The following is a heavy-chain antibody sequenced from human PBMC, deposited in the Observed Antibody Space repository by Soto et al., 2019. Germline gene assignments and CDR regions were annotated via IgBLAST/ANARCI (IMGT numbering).Heavy chain of an antibody. V-gene: IGHV3-33*01. J-gene: IGHJ6*02. CDR3: ARDRGAYCSSTSCYHTAGMDV. Sequence: QVQLVESGGGVVQPGRSLRLSCAASGFTFSSYGMHWVRQAPGKGLEWVAVIWYDGSNKYYADSVKGRFTISRDNSKNTLYLQMNSLRAEDTAVYYCARDRGAYCSSTSCYHTAGMDVWGQGTTVTVSS. CDR2: IWYDGSNK. D-gene: IGHD2-2*01. CDR1: GFTFSSYG.